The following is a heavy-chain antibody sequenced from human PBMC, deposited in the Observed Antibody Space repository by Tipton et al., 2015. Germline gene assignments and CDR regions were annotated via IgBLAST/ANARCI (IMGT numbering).Heavy chain of an antibody. CDR3: ARDGKVAALDF. V-gene: IGHV3-21*01. Sequence: SLRLSCAASGFTFSSYAMSWVRQAPGKGLEWVSSFRNSRTYIYDADSVKGRFTISRDTAKNSVYLQMNSLRAEDTAVYYCARDGKVAALDFWGQGTLVTVSS. CDR2: FRNSRTYI. D-gene: IGHD2-15*01. J-gene: IGHJ4*02. CDR1: GFTFSSYA.